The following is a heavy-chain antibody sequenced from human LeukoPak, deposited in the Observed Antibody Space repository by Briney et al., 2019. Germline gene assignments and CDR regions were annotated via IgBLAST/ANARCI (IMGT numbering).Heavy chain of an antibody. D-gene: IGHD2-15*01. CDR1: GFTFSSYA. J-gene: IGHJ3*02. CDR2: ISGSGGST. Sequence: PGGSLRLSCAASGFTFSSYAMSWVRQAPGKGLGWVSAISGSGGSTYYADSVKGRFTISRDNSKNTLYLQMNSLRAEDTAVYYCAKVRMAFFGSRDAFDIWGQGTMVTVSS. CDR3: AKVRMAFFGSRDAFDI. V-gene: IGHV3-23*01.